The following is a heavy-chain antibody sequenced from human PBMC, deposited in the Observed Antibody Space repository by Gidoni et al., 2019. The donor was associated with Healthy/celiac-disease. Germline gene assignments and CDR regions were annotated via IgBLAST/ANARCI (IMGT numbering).Heavy chain of an antibody. CDR2: MNPNSGNT. Sequence: QVQLVQSGAEVKKLGASVTVSCKASGYTFTSYDINWVRQATGQGLEWMGWMNPNSGNTGYAQKFQGRVTMTRNTSISTAYMELSSLRSEDTALYYCARSDTAMGPGFDYWGQGTLVTVSS. CDR1: GYTFTSYD. J-gene: IGHJ4*02. V-gene: IGHV1-8*01. CDR3: ARSDTAMGPGFDY. D-gene: IGHD5-18*01.